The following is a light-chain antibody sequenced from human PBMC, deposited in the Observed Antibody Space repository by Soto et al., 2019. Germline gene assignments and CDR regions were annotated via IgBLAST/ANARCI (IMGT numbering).Light chain of an antibody. CDR1: QSVSSSY. Sequence: IVLTQSPGTLSLSPRERATLSCRASQSVSSSYLVWYQQRPGQPPRLLIYGTSTRAAGISDRFSGIGSGTDFTLTFYRLEPEDSALYYCYRSGTSALTFGGGTK. CDR3: YRSGTSALT. V-gene: IGKV3-20*01. CDR2: GTS. J-gene: IGKJ4*01.